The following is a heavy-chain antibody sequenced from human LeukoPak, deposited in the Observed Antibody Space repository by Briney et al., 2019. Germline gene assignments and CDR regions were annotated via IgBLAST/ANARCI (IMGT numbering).Heavy chain of an antibody. CDR3: AKDQGGYCSSFSCYSGDYGYFQH. CDR1: AFTFSSYA. CDR2: ISYDGTNK. V-gene: IGHV3-30-3*01. J-gene: IGHJ1*01. Sequence: PGRSLRLSCAASAFTFSSYAMHWVRQAPGKGLEWVAVISYDGTNKYYADSVKGRFTISRDNSKNTLYLQMNSLRAEDTAVYYCAKDQGGYCSSFSCYSGDYGYFQHWGQGTLVTVSS. D-gene: IGHD2-2*03.